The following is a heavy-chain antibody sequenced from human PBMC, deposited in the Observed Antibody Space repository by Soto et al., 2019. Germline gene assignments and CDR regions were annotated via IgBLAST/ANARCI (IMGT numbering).Heavy chain of an antibody. J-gene: IGHJ5*02. CDR3: AKSVKDSSGYSAS. Sequence: QVHLVESGGGVFQPGSSLRLSCAASGFTLTNYGMNWVRQAPGKGLEWVSFISYDGDHNYYADPVKGRFTVSRDTSKNTVFLQMNSLRREDTGVYYCAKSVKDSSGYSASWGQGTLVTVSS. D-gene: IGHD3-22*01. CDR2: ISYDGDHN. CDR1: GFTLTNYG. V-gene: IGHV3-30*18.